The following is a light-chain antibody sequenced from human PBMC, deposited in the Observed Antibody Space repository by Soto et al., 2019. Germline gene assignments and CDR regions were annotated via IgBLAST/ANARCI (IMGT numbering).Light chain of an antibody. CDR3: QQSHSTPIT. J-gene: IGKJ5*01. CDR1: QNIRKY. CDR2: SAS. V-gene: IGKV1-39*01. Sequence: DIPMTQSPSSLSASVGDRVTISCRASQNIRKYLNWYQQKPGEAPKVLIYSASNLEFGAPSRFRGSGSGTDFTLTISGLQPEDFATYYCQQSHSTPITFGQGTRLEIK.